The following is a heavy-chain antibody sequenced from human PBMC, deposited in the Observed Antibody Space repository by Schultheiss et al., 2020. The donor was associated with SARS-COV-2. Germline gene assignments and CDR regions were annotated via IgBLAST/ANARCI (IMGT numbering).Heavy chain of an antibody. CDR2: IWYDGSHK. J-gene: IGHJ3*02. CDR1: GFTFSSYG. Sequence: GGSLRLSCAASGFTFSSYGMHWVRQAPGKGLEWVAVIWYDGSHKYYADSVKGRFPISRDNSKNTLYLQMNSLRAEDTAVYYCAREIDGSGSYYNDVAFDIWGQGTMVTVSS. CDR3: AREIDGSGSYYNDVAFDI. V-gene: IGHV3-33*08. D-gene: IGHD3-10*01.